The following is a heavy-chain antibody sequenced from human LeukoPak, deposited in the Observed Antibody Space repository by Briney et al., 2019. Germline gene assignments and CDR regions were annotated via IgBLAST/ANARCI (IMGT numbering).Heavy chain of an antibody. Sequence: PSETLSLTCAVYGGSFSGYYWSWIRQPPGKGLEWIGEINHSGSTNYNPSLKSRVTMSVDTSKNQFSLKLSSVTAADTAVYYCATSPDAFDIWGQGTMVTVSS. CDR2: INHSGST. CDR1: GGSFSGYY. J-gene: IGHJ3*02. CDR3: ATSPDAFDI. V-gene: IGHV4-34*01.